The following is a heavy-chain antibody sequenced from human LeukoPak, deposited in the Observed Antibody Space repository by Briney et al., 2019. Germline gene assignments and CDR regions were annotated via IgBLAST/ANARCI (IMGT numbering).Heavy chain of an antibody. D-gene: IGHD1-26*01. CDR3: ARDTLHSGSYGGWFDP. CDR2: IYHSGST. V-gene: IGHV4-38-2*02. CDR1: GYSISSGYN. J-gene: IGHJ5*02. Sequence: SSETLSLTCTVSGYSISSGYNWGWIRQPPGEGLEWIGSIYHSGSTYYNPSLKSRVTISVDTSKNQFSLKLSSVTAADTAVYYCARDTLHSGSYGGWFDPWGQGTLVTVSS.